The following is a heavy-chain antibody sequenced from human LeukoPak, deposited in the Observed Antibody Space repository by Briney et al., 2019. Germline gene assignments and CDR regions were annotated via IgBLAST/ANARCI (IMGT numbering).Heavy chain of an antibody. Sequence: ASVKVSCKASGYTFTGYYMHWVRQAPGQGLEWMGWINPNSGVTNYAQKFQGRVTMTRDTSISTAYMELSRLRSDDTAVYYCATVMTTVTNFDYWGQGTLVTVSS. V-gene: IGHV1-2*02. J-gene: IGHJ4*02. CDR3: ATVMTTVTNFDY. CDR1: GYTFTGYY. D-gene: IGHD4-17*01. CDR2: INPNSGVT.